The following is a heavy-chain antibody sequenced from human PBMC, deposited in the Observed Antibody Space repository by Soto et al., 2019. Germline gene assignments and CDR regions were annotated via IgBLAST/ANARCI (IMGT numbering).Heavy chain of an antibody. CDR1: GGSNSRYY. D-gene: IGHD5-12*01. CDR2: IYNSGRT. CDR3: ARNARLKGTDGYIYDAFDI. Sequence: AFETPSLTRPVSGGSNSRYYWRWHRQPPGEEMEWIGYIYNSGRTSYHPSLKSRVSISEDTSKNQYSMKLSSVTAADTAVYYCARNARLKGTDGYIYDAFDIWGQGTMVTVSS. J-gene: IGHJ3*02. V-gene: IGHV4-59*01.